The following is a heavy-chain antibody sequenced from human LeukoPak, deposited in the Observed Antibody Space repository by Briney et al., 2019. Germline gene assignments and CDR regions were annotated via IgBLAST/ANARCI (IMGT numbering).Heavy chain of an antibody. CDR3: AKARQQLVGYYYGMDV. CDR1: GFTFSSYS. V-gene: IGHV3-21*01. CDR2: ISSSSSYI. D-gene: IGHD6-13*01. Sequence: GGSLRLSCAASGFTFSSYSMNWVRQAPGKGLEWVSSISSSSSYIYYADSVKGRFTISRNNSKNTLYLQMNSLRAEDTAVYYCAKARQQLVGYYYGMDVWGQGTTVTVSS. J-gene: IGHJ6*02.